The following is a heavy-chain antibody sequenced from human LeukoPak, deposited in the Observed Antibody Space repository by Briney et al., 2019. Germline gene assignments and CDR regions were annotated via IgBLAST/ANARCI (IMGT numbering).Heavy chain of an antibody. J-gene: IGHJ4*02. Sequence: GGSLRLSCVASGFTFSSYSMNWVRRAPGKGLEWVSCISSTSRYIYYADSVKGRFTISRDNAKNSVYLQMNSLRAEDTAVYYCTRAVAADDFSPGYWGQGTLVTVSS. V-gene: IGHV3-21*01. CDR1: GFTFSSYS. CDR2: ISSTSRYI. CDR3: TRAVAADDFSPGY. D-gene: IGHD3/OR15-3a*01.